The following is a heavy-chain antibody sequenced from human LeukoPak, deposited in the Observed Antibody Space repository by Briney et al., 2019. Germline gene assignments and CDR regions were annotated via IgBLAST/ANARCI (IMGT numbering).Heavy chain of an antibody. V-gene: IGHV3-69-1*01. CDR1: GFTFSDYN. J-gene: IGHJ5*02. CDR2: ISGGAYT. Sequence: GGSLRLSCAASGFTFSDYNMNWVRQAPGKGLEWDSSISGGAYTSYADSVTGRFTISRDNAKNSLYLQMNSLRAEDTAVYYCAKDPFGSGSYKWRFDPWGQGTLVTVSS. D-gene: IGHD3-10*01. CDR3: AKDPFGSGSYKWRFDP.